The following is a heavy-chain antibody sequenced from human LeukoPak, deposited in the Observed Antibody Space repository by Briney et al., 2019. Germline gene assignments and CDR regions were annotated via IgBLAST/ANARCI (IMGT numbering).Heavy chain of an antibody. J-gene: IGHJ4*02. CDR2: ITSSGTTT. CDR1: GFTLTYHY. Sequence: PGGSLRLSCTVPGFTLTYHYMSLSRQSPERGLEWISWITSSGTTTDYADSVKGRFTISRDNRKNSVYLQMSSLRADDTAVYYCARNPASGDPYWGEGTLVTVSS. D-gene: IGHD4-17*01. V-gene: IGHV3-11*01. CDR3: ARNPASGDPY.